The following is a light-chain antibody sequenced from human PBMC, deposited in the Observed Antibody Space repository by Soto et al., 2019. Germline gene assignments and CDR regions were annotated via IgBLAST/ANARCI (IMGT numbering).Light chain of an antibody. CDR1: RSVYSN. Sequence: IVMTQTPATLSVSPGDRAPLSCRASRSVYSNLAWNQQKPGQAPRLLIYGASTRATGIPARFSGSGSGTEFTLTISSLQSEDFAVYYCQQYNNWPRTFGQGTQLEIK. V-gene: IGKV3-15*01. J-gene: IGKJ5*01. CDR3: QQYNNWPRT. CDR2: GAS.